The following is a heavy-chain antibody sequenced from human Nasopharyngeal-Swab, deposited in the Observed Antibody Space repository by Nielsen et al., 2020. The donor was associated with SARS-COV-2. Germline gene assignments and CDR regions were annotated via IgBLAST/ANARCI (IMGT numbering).Heavy chain of an antibody. V-gene: IGHV4-4*02. D-gene: IGHD3-10*01. Sequence: SETLFLTCSVSGASLSSVQWWSWVRQSPGKGLEWIGEIYRSGSGNYNPSLKSRVTLSVDKSKNQVSLKLNSVTAADTAVYYCARDLQGMNYMDVWGKGTTVTVSS. CDR3: ARDLQGMNYMDV. J-gene: IGHJ6*03. CDR1: GASLSSVQW. CDR2: IYRSGSG.